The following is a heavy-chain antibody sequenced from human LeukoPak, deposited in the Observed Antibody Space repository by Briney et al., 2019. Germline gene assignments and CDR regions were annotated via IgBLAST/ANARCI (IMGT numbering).Heavy chain of an antibody. CDR3: ARGKRVITFGGVIAPRIYFDY. J-gene: IGHJ4*02. CDR2: INHSGST. CDR1: GGSFSGYY. V-gene: IGHV4-34*01. Sequence: KTSETLSLTCAVYGGSFSGYYWIWIRQPPGKGLEWIGEINHSGSTNYNPSLKSRVTISVDTSKNQFSLKLSSVTAADTAVYYCARGKRVITFGGVIAPRIYFDYWGQGTLVNVSS. D-gene: IGHD3-16*02.